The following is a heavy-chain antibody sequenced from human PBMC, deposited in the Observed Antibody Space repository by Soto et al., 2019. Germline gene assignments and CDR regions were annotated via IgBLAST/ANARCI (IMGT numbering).Heavy chain of an antibody. CDR1: GFTFSDYY. CDR2: ISSSGSTI. V-gene: IGHV3-11*01. D-gene: IGHD6-19*01. Sequence: QVKLVDSGGGLAKPGGSPRLSCAASGFTFSDYYMSWIRQAPGKGLEWVSYISSSGSTIYYADSVKGRFTISRDNAKNNMDLQRNSVGPEDTAVYSCARARGQWVVRVIGEAPPDFDYWGQGTLVTVSS. CDR3: ARARGQWVVRVIGEAPPDFDY. J-gene: IGHJ4*02.